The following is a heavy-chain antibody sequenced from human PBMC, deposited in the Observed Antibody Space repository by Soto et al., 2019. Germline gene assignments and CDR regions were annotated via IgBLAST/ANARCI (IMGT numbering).Heavy chain of an antibody. CDR1: GFTFSSYA. CDR3: ATPPVSIFGVLTGGQTIQHYGMDV. CDR2: ISGSGAST. Sequence: EVQLLESGGGLVQPGGSLRLSCATSGFTFSSYAMTWVRQAPGKGLEWLSGISGSGASTYYADSVKGRFTISRDNSKDTLYLQMSSMRTEDTAVYYCATPPVSIFGVLTGGQTIQHYGMDVWGQGTTVTVSS. J-gene: IGHJ6*02. D-gene: IGHD3-3*01. V-gene: IGHV3-23*01.